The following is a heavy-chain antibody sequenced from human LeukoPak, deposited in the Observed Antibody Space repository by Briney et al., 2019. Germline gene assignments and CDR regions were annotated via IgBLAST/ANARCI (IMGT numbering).Heavy chain of an antibody. V-gene: IGHV1-18*04. D-gene: IGHD5-24*01. CDR3: ARGRDGYNPTADY. CDR1: GYTFTSYY. Sequence: ASVKVSCKASGYTFTSYYMHWVRQAPGQGLEWMGWISAYNGNRNYAQKFQGRVTMTTDTSTSTAYMELWSLRLDDTAVYYCARGRDGYNPTADYWGQGTLVTVSS. CDR2: ISAYNGNR. J-gene: IGHJ4*02.